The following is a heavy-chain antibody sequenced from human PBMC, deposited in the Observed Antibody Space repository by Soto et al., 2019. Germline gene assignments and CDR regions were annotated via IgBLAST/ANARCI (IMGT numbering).Heavy chain of an antibody. CDR2: IYYSGST. J-gene: IGHJ6*02. CDR3: ARETYYDFWSGYLGYGMDV. V-gene: IGHV4-30-4*01. Sequence: TLSLTCTVSGGSISSGDYYWSWIRQPPGKGLEWIGYIYYSGSTYYNPSLKSRVTISVDTSKNQFSLKLSSVTAADTAVYYCARETYYDFWSGYLGYGMDVWGQGTTVTVSS. CDR1: GGSISSGDYY. D-gene: IGHD3-3*01.